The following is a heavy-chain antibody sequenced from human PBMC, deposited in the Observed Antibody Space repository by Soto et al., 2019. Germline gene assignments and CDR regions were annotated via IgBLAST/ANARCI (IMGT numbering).Heavy chain of an antibody. CDR1: GGTFSSYA. Sequence: SVKVSCKASGGTFSSYAISWVRQAPGQGLEWMGGIIPIFGTANYAQKFQGRVTITADESTSTAYMELSSLRSEDTAVYYCASGYCSSTSCSPYYYYYGMDVWGQGTTVTVSS. CDR3: ASGYCSSTSCSPYYYYYGMDV. V-gene: IGHV1-69*13. D-gene: IGHD2-2*01. CDR2: IIPIFGTA. J-gene: IGHJ6*02.